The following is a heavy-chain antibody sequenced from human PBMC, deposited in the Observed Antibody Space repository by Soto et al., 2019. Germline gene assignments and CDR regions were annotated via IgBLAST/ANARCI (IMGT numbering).Heavy chain of an antibody. CDR2: VNRGASSL. J-gene: IGHJ5*02. CDR3: ARQINWRDGGA. Sequence: GGSLRLSCAASGFSLSDHGVNWVRQAPGKGLEWISSVNRGASSLYYAESVKGRFTMSRDDAKNSVYLQMNSLRDEDTAVYYCARQINWRDGGAWGQGTLVTVSS. CDR1: GFSLSDHG. D-gene: IGHD3-16*01. V-gene: IGHV3-48*02.